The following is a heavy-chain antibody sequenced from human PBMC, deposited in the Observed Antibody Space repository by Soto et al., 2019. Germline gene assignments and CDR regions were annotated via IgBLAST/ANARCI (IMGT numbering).Heavy chain of an antibody. CDR3: AKDWDLLRASDL. Sequence: GGSLRLSCAASGFTFSSYAMSWVRQAPGKGLEWVSGISASGGRTYYADSVKGRFTISRDNSKNTMYLQMNSLRVEDTAVYKCAKDWDLLRASDLWGQGTMVTVSS. V-gene: IGHV3-23*01. D-gene: IGHD1-26*01. CDR1: GFTFSSYA. J-gene: IGHJ3*01. CDR2: ISASGGRT.